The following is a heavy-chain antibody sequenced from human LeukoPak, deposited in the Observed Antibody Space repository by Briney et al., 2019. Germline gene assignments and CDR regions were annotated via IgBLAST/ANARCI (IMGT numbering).Heavy chain of an antibody. V-gene: IGHV1-69*08. CDR1: GGSFSDYS. CDR3: VRSGYDYDWFDP. J-gene: IGHJ5*02. CDR2: IIAILDTA. Sequence: SVKVSCKASGGSFSDYSISWVRQAPGQGLEWMGRIIAILDTAHYAQKFQGRLTITADKSTTTVYMELSSLRSDDTAVYYCVRSGYDYDWFDPWGQGTLVTVSS. D-gene: IGHD5-12*01.